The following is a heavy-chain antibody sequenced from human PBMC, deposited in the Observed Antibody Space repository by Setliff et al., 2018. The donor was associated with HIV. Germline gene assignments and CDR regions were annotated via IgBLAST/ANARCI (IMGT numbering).Heavy chain of an antibody. J-gene: IGHJ5*02. V-gene: IGHV1-69*05. CDR1: GGTFSSYV. CDR2: IIPMYGVT. CDR3: ARGATEYSSSWFDP. Sequence: ASVKVSCKASGGTFSSYVISWVRQAPGQGPEWMGGIIPMYGVTNYAQKFQGRVTITTDESTSTAYMEPSSLRSEDTAVYYCARGATEYSSSWFDPWGQGTLVTVSS. D-gene: IGHD6-6*01.